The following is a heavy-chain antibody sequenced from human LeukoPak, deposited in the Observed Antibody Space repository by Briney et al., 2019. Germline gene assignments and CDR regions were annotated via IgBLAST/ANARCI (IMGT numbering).Heavy chain of an antibody. D-gene: IGHD3-22*01. J-gene: IGHJ3*02. CDR1: GGTFSSYA. CDR2: IIPIFGTA. V-gene: IGHV1-69*05. Sequence: SVKVSCKASGGTFSSYAISWVRQAPGQGLEWMGGIIPIFGTANYAQKFQGRVTMTRDPSTSTAYMELRSLRSDDTAVYYCAREANYDDTPDAFDIWGQGTMVTVSS. CDR3: AREANYDDTPDAFDI.